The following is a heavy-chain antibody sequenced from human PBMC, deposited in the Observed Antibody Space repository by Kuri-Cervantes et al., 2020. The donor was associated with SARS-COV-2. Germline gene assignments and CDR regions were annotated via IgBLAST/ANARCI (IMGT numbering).Heavy chain of an antibody. V-gene: IGHV3-74*01. D-gene: IGHD3-22*01. Sequence: GGSLRLSCAASGFTFSTYWMHWVRQAPGKGLVWVSRINSDGSSRSYADSVKGRFTISRGNAKNTLFLQMNSLRAEDTAVYYCARDPITMRVLDYWGQGTLVTVSS. CDR3: ARDPITMRVLDY. J-gene: IGHJ4*02. CDR1: GFTFSTYW. CDR2: INSDGSSR.